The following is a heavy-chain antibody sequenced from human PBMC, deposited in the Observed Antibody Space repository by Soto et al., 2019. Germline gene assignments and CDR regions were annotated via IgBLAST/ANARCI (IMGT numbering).Heavy chain of an antibody. J-gene: IGHJ5*01. CDR1: GDSISTVDYF. Sequence: SETLSLTCSVSGDSISTVDYFWAWIRQPPGQALEYIGYIYKSATTYYNPSFESRVAISLDTSKSQFSLNVTPVTAADTAVYFCARGRYCLTGRCFPNWFDSWGQGTLVTVSS. CDR2: IYKSATT. V-gene: IGHV4-30-4*01. D-gene: IGHD2-15*01. CDR3: ARGRYCLTGRCFPNWFDS.